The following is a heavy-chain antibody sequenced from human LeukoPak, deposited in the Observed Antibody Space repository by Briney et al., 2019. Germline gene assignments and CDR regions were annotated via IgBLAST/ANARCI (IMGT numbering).Heavy chain of an antibody. J-gene: IGHJ4*02. D-gene: IGHD3-22*01. CDR1: GGSISSYY. CDR2: IYYSGGT. Sequence: SETLSLTCTVSGGSISSYYWSWIRQPPGKGLEWIGYIYYSGGTNYNPSLKSRVTISVDTSKNQFSLKLSSVTAADTAVYYCARLNYYDSSGYYWDFDYWGQGTLVTVSS. CDR3: ARLNYYDSSGYYWDFDY. V-gene: IGHV4-59*08.